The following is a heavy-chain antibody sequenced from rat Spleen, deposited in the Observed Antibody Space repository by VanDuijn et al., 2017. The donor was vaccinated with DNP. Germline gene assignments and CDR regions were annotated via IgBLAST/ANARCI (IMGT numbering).Heavy chain of an antibody. CDR1: GLTFSNSD. CDR3: ASTTTDWYFDF. J-gene: IGHJ1*01. V-gene: IGHV5-25*01. CDR2: ISTSGGST. Sequence: EVQLVESGGGLVQPGRSMKLSCATSGLTFSNSDMAWVRQAPTKGLEWVASISTSGGSTYYRDSVKGRFTISRDNAKSTLYLQMDSLRSEDTATYDCASTTTDWYFDFWGPGTMVTVSS. D-gene: IGHD1-10*01.